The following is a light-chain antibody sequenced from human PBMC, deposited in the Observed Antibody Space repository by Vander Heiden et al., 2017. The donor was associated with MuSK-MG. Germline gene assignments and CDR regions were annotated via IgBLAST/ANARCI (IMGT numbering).Light chain of an antibody. J-gene: IGKJ1*01. CDR1: QSVSSY. Sequence: EIVLTQSPATLSLSPGERATLSCRASQSVSSYLAWYQQKPGQAPRLLIYDASNRATGIPEGFSGSGSGTDFTLTISSLEPEDFAVYYCQQRGNWPPTWTFGQGTKVEIK. V-gene: IGKV3-11*01. CDR2: DAS. CDR3: QQRGNWPPTWT.